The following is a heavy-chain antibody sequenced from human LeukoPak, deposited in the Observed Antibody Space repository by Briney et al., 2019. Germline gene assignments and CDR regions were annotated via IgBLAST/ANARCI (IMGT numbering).Heavy chain of an antibody. D-gene: IGHD2-2*02. CDR1: GHSICSGYY. CDR3: ARGCVPAAIGEPPDDAFDI. CDR2: FYHRGST. V-gene: IGHV4-38-2*01. J-gene: IGHJ3*02. Sequence: TSETLSLTYAVSGHSICSGYYWGWTRHPPGKGLEGIGRFYHRGSTYYNPSPKSRVTISVDTSKNQFSLELSSVTAADTAVYYCARGCVPAAIGEPPDDAFDIWGQGTMVSVSS.